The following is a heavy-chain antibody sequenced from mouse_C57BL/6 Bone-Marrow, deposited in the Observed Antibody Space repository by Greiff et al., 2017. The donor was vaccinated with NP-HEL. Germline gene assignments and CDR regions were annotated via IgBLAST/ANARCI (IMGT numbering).Heavy chain of an antibody. J-gene: IGHJ3*01. D-gene: IGHD1-1*01. Sequence: EVQLQQSGTVLARPGASVKMSCKTSGYTFTSYWMHWVKQRPGQGLEWIGAIYPGNSDTSYNQKFKGKAKLTAVTSASTAYMELSSLTNEDSAVYYYTRLEYYYDSSTWFAYWGQGTLVTVSA. V-gene: IGHV1-5*01. CDR2: IYPGNSDT. CDR3: TRLEYYYDSSTWFAY. CDR1: GYTFTSYW.